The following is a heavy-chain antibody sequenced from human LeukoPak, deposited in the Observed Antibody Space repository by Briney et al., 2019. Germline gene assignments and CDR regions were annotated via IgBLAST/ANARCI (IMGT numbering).Heavy chain of an antibody. J-gene: IGHJ4*02. D-gene: IGHD3-9*01. CDR2: IYYSGST. CDR3: ASFYDILTGIDY. CDR1: GGSISSYY. Sequence: SETLSLTCTVSGGSISSYYWSWIRQPPGEGLEWIGYIYYSGSTNYNPSLKSRVTISVDTSKNQFSLKLSSVTAADTAVYYCASFYDILTGIDYWGQGTLVTVSS. V-gene: IGHV4-59*01.